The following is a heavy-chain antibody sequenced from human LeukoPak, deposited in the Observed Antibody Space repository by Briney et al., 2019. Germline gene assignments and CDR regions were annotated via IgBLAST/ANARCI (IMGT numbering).Heavy chain of an antibody. CDR1: GFTFSSYG. J-gene: IGHJ4*02. CDR2: MSYDGSNK. Sequence: GGSLRLSCAASGFTFSSYGMHWVRQAPGKGLEWVAVMSYDGSNKYYADSVKGRFTISRDNSKNTLYLQMNSLRAEDTAVYHCAKDDSSSWTPFDYWGQGTLVTVSS. CDR3: AKDDSSSWTPFDY. D-gene: IGHD6-13*01. V-gene: IGHV3-30*18.